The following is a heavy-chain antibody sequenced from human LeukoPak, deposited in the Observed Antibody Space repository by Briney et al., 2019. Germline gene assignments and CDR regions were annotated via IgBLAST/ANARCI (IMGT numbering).Heavy chain of an antibody. D-gene: IGHD3-10*01. V-gene: IGHV4-59*08. CDR2: FYYSGST. Sequence: PSETLSLTCAVSGGSISSYYWSWMPQPPGKGLERIGFFYYSGSTNYNPSLKSRVTISVDTSKNQFSLKLSSVTAADTAVYYCARGGSGYFQHRGQGTLVTVSS. CDR1: GGSISSYY. J-gene: IGHJ1*01. CDR3: ARGGSGYFQH.